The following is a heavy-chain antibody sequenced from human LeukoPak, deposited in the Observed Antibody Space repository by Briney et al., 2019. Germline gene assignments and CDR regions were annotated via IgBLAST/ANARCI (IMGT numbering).Heavy chain of an antibody. CDR2: IYFSGST. Sequence: SETLSLTCTVSGGSIGTSHYYWGWLRQPPGKGLEWIGSIYFSGSTNYNPSLKSRVTISVDTSKNQFSLKLSSVTAADTAVYYCARPVSHSSGWYNWFDPWGQGTLVTVSS. V-gene: IGHV4-39*01. CDR1: GGSIGTSHYY. D-gene: IGHD6-19*01. CDR3: ARPVSHSSGWYNWFDP. J-gene: IGHJ5*02.